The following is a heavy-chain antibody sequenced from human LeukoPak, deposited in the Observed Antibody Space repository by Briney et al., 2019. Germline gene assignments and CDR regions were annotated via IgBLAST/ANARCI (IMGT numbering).Heavy chain of an antibody. CDR1: GFTFSSYS. D-gene: IGHD4/OR15-4a*01. CDR2: ISSSSSTI. J-gene: IGHJ3*02. Sequence: GGSLRLSCAASGFTFSSYSMNWVRQAPGEGLEWVSYISSSSSTIYYADSVKGRFTISRDNAKNSLYLQMNSLRAEDTAVYYCAKVSLNMVNDAFDIWGQGTMVSVSS. CDR3: AKVSLNMVNDAFDI. V-gene: IGHV3-48*01.